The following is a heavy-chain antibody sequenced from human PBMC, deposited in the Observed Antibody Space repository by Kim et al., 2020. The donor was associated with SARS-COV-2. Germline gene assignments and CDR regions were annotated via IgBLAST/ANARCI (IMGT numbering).Heavy chain of an antibody. V-gene: IGHV5-51*01. CDR1: GYSFTSYW. CDR3: ASGVQHQYSGYGDYYYYGMDV. J-gene: IGHJ6*02. Sequence: GESLKISCKGSGYSFTSYWIGWVRQMPGKGLEWMGIIYPGDSDTRYSPSFQGQVTISADKSISTAYLQWSSLKASDTAMYYCASGVQHQYSGYGDYYYYGMDVWGQGTTVTVSS. D-gene: IGHD5-12*01. CDR2: IYPGDSDT.